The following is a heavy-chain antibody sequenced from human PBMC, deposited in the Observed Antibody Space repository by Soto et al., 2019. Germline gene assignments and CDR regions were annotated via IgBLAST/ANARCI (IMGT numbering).Heavy chain of an antibody. D-gene: IGHD3-22*01. CDR2: IWLDGSNK. J-gene: IGHJ4*02. CDR1: GFPFRSYD. Sequence: QVQLVESGGGVVQPGRSLRLSCATSGFPFRSYDMHWVRQAPGKGLEWVAVIWLDGSNKYYADSVRGRFTISRDNSNHTVYLEMNSLRAEDSAVYYCARKSDSLIDYWGQGIRVTVST. CDR3: ARKSDSLIDY. V-gene: IGHV3-33*01.